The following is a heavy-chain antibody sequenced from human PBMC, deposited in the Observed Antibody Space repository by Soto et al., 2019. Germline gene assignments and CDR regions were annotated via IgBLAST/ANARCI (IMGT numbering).Heavy chain of an antibody. Sequence: QVQLQESGPGLVKPSETLSLTCTVSGGFISSYYWSWIRQPPGKGLEWIGYIYYSGSTNYNPSLIRRITLSVETFKYPFGLTLSCVTAADTAMYDGARRSSSKGSTGGGPWAAWCAPRGEGTLGTVSS. CDR2: IYYSGST. CDR1: GGFISSYY. CDR3: ARRSSSKGSTGGGPWAAWCAP. V-gene: IGHV4-59*08. D-gene: IGHD6-13*01. J-gene: IGHJ5*02.